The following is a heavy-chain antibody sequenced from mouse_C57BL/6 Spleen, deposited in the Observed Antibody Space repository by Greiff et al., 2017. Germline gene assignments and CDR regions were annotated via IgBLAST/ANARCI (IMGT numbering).Heavy chain of an antibody. D-gene: IGHD1-1*01. CDR2: IWRGGST. Sequence: QVQLQQSGPGLVQPSQSLSITCTVSGFSLTSYGVHWVRQSPGKGLEWLGVIWRGGSTDYNAAFMSRLSITKDNSKSQVFFKMNSLQADDTAIYYGAKDYYGSSLYYAMDYWGQGTSVTVSS. CDR3: AKDYYGSSLYYAMDY. J-gene: IGHJ4*01. V-gene: IGHV2-5*01. CDR1: GFSLTSYG.